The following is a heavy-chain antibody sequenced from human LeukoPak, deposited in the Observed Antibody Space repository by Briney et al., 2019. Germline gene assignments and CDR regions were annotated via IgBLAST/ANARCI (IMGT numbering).Heavy chain of an antibody. Sequence: GRSLRLSCAASGFSFSSYNINWVRQAPGKGLEWVSSITSSSTYTFYADSVKGRFTISRDNARSSLYLQMNSLRAEDTAVYYCARDPYSGTYGDTYYYYMDVWGKGTTVTISS. CDR1: GFSFSSYN. D-gene: IGHD1-26*01. CDR3: ARDPYSGTYGDTYYYYMDV. V-gene: IGHV3-21*01. J-gene: IGHJ6*03. CDR2: ITSSSTYT.